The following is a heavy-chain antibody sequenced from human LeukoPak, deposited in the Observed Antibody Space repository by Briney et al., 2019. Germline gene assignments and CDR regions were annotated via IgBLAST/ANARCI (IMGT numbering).Heavy chain of an antibody. CDR2: IIPILGIA. Sequence: ASVKVSCKASGGTFSSYAISWVRQAPGQGLEWMGRIIPILGIANYAQKFQGRVTITADKSTSTAYMELSSLRSEDTAVYYCASNYYDSSGYPGDFDYWGQGTLVTVSS. D-gene: IGHD3-22*01. CDR1: GGTFSSYA. CDR3: ASNYYDSSGYPGDFDY. J-gene: IGHJ4*02. V-gene: IGHV1-69*04.